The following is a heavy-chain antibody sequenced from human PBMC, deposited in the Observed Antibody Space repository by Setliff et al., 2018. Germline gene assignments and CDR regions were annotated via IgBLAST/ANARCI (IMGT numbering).Heavy chain of an antibody. CDR2: INAGNGNT. J-gene: IGHJ2*01. D-gene: IGHD6-19*01. V-gene: IGHV1-3*01. Sequence: ASVKVSCKASGYTFTSYAMHWVRQAPGQRLEWMGWINAGNGNTRYSQKFQGRVTITAEKSTSTVSMELSSLRSEDTAVYYCARVAGIPVTGTSWYFDLWGRGTLVTVSS. CDR1: GYTFTSYA. CDR3: ARVAGIPVTGTSWYFDL.